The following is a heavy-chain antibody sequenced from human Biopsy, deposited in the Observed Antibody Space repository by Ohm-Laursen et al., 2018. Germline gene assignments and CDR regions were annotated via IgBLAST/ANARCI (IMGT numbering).Heavy chain of an antibody. CDR1: GVTFDTYA. J-gene: IGHJ3*01. V-gene: IGHV1-69*01. CDR2: RIPYFNTI. CDR3: VGGQRGPPIGVTVPGDAFDL. D-gene: IGHD2/OR15-2a*01. Sequence: SSVTVSCKASGVTFDTYAFGWVRQAPGHGLEWMGGRIPYFNTISYARNCQDRAVITADRSARTTDMQLSGLRPDDTAVYYCVGGQRGPPIGVTVPGDAFDLWGPGTMVTVSP.